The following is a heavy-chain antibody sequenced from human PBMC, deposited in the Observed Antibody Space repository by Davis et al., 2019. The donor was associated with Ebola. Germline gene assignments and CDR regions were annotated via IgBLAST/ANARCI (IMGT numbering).Heavy chain of an antibody. Sequence: SLKISCASSGFTFSSYGMHWVRQAPGKGLEWVAVISYDGSNKYYADSVKGRFTISRDNSKNTLYLQMNSLRAEDTAVYYCAKIGRPFDYWGQGTLVTVSS. CDR3: AKIGRPFDY. CDR2: ISYDGSNK. V-gene: IGHV3-30*18. D-gene: IGHD6-6*01. CDR1: GFTFSSYG. J-gene: IGHJ4*02.